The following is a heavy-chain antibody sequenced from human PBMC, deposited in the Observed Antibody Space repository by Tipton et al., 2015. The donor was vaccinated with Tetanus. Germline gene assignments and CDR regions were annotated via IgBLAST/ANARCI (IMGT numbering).Heavy chain of an antibody. D-gene: IGHD6-19*01. Sequence: GLVKPSETLSLTCAVYGGSFSGYYWSWIRQPPGKGLEWIGEINHSGSTNYNPSLKSRVTISVDTSKNHFSLKLSSVTAADTAVYYCARAPAIAVAVPEHFDYWGQGTLVTVSS. CDR1: GGSFSGYY. J-gene: IGHJ4*02. CDR3: ARAPAIAVAVPEHFDY. V-gene: IGHV4-34*01. CDR2: INHSGST.